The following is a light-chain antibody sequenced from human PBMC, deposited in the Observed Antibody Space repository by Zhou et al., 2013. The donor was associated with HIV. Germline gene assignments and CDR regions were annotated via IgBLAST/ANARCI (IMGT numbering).Light chain of an antibody. CDR1: QGISRNY. Sequence: EIVLTQSPATLSLSPGERATFSCGASQGISRNYMAWYQQKPGLAPRLLIYDASNRATGIPDRFSGSGSGIDFTLTISRLEPEDSAVYYCQQYGSSPLTFGGGTKVEIK. CDR2: DAS. V-gene: IGKV3D-20*01. CDR3: QQYGSSPLT. J-gene: IGKJ4*01.